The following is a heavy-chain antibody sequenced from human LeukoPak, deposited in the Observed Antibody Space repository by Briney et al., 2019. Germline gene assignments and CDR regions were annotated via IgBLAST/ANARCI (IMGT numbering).Heavy chain of an antibody. CDR3: ARGSGYYDSSGYYYQYYFDY. V-gene: IGHV3-11*06. J-gene: IGHJ4*02. D-gene: IGHD3-22*01. Sequence: GRFTISRDNAKKSLYLQMNSLRAEDTAVYYCARGSGYYDSSGYYYQYYFDYWGQGTLVTVSS.